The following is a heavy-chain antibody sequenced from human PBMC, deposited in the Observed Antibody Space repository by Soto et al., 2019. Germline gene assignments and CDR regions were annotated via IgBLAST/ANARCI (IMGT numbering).Heavy chain of an antibody. J-gene: IGHJ4*02. CDR3: ARTSRFDY. CDR1: CESVRGYD. V-gene: IGHV4-34*01. D-gene: IGHD6-6*01. CDR2: INHSGST. Sequence: SGSLSLTCAVYCESVRGYDGSWIRQPPGKGLEWIGEINHSGSTNYNPSLKSRVTMSVDTSKNQFSLKLSSVTAADTAVYYCARTSRFDYWGQGTLVTGSS.